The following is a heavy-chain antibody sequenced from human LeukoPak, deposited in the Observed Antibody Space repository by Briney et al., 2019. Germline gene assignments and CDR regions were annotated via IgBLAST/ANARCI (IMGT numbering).Heavy chain of an antibody. J-gene: IGHJ6*03. CDR1: GGSISSYY. CDR2: IYYSGST. V-gene: IGHV4-59*01. Sequence: SETLSLTCTVSGGSISSYYWSWIRQPPGKGLEWIGYIYYSGSTNYNPSLKSRVTISVDTSKNQFSLKLSSVTAADTAVYYCARHLRTWSASPLNYYYYMDVWGKGTTVTVSS. D-gene: IGHD3-3*01. CDR3: ARHLRTWSASPLNYYYYMDV.